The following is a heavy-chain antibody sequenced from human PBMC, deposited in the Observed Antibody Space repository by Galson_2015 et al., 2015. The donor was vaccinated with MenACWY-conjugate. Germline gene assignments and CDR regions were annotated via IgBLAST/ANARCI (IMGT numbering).Heavy chain of an antibody. J-gene: IGHJ4*02. CDR2: ISTSSSTI. V-gene: IGHV3-48*04. D-gene: IGHD5-12*01. CDR3: ARDYSGWVAFDY. CDR1: GFIFSNSS. Sequence: SLRLSCAASGFIFSNSSMNWVRQAPGKGLEWISYISTSSSTIYYADSVKGRFTISRDNAKNSLYLQMNSLRAEDTAVYYCARDYSGWVAFDYWGQGTLVTVSS.